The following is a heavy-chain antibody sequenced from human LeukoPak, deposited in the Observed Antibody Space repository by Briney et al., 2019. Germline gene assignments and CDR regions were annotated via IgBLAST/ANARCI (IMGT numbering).Heavy chain of an antibody. Sequence: GGSLRLSCVPSGFTFSSYAMSWVRQAPGKGLEWVANIKQDGSEKYYVDSVKGRFTISRDNAKNSLYLQMNSLRAEDTAVYYCARVDGRILWFGERYFDYWGQGTLVTVSS. CDR1: GFTFSSYA. J-gene: IGHJ4*02. V-gene: IGHV3-7*01. CDR3: ARVDGRILWFGERYFDY. D-gene: IGHD3-10*01. CDR2: IKQDGSEK.